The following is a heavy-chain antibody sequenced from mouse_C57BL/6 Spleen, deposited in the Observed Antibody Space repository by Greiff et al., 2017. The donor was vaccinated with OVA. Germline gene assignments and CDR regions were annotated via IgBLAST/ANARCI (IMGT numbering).Heavy chain of an antibody. D-gene: IGHD1-1*01. Sequence: VQLQQPGAELVMPGASVKLSCKASGYTFTSYWMHWVKQRPGQGLEWIGAIDPSDSYTNYNQKFKGKSTLTVDKSSSTAYMQLSSLTSEDSAVYCWARGGVTTVVDNWGQGTTLTVSS. CDR3: ARGGVTTVVDN. CDR1: GYTFTSYW. J-gene: IGHJ2*01. CDR2: IDPSDSYT. V-gene: IGHV1-69*01.